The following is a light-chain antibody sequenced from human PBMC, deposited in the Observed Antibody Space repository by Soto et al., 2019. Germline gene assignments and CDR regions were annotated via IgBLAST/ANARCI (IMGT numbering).Light chain of an antibody. CDR1: QGISSY. CDR2: DAS. J-gene: IGKJ1*01. Sequence: AIRMTQSPSSLSASTGDRVTITCRASQGISSYLAWYQQKPGKAPKLLIYDASNLETGVASRFSGSGSGTDFTLTISSLQPEDFATYSCQQTYTTPETFGQGTKVDIK. CDR3: QQTYTTPET. V-gene: IGKV1-8*01.